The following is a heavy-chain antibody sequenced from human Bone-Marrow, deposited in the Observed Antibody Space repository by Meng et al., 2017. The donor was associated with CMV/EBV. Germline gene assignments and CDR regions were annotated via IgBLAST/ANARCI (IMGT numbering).Heavy chain of an antibody. CDR2: FNGYNGDT. CDR3: ARGRMRADFDC. J-gene: IGHJ4*02. Sequence: SVKVSCKASGFTFSTYVITWVRQAPGQGLEWMGWFNGYNGDTNYAQKAQGRVTVTIDTSTNTAYMEMRSLRSDDTAVYYCARGRMRADFDCWGQGTLVPVSS. V-gene: IGHV1-18*01. CDR1: GFTFSTYV.